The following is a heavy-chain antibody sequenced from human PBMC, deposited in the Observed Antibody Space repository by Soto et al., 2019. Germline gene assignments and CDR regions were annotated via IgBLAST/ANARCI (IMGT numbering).Heavy chain of an antibody. Sequence: ASVKVSCKASGYTFTSYGISWVRQAPGQGLEWMGWISAYNGNTNYAQKLQGRVTMTTDTSTSTAYMGLRSLRSDDTAVYYCARVIFGVVISDFDYWGQGTLVTVSS. J-gene: IGHJ4*02. CDR2: ISAYNGNT. D-gene: IGHD3-3*01. V-gene: IGHV1-18*04. CDR3: ARVIFGVVISDFDY. CDR1: GYTFTSYG.